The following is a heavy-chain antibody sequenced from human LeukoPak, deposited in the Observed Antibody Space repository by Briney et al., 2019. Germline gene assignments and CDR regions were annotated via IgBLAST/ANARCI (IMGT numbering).Heavy chain of an antibody. CDR1: GYTFTSYG. J-gene: IGHJ4*02. CDR2: ISAYNGNR. V-gene: IGHV1-18*01. Sequence: ASVKVSCKASGYTFTSYGISWVRQAPGQGLEWMGWISAYNGNRNYAQKLQGRVTMTTDTSTSTAYMELRSLRSDDTAVYYCARRKDIVVVPAASELDYWGQGTLVTVSS. CDR3: ARRKDIVVVPAASELDY. D-gene: IGHD2-2*01.